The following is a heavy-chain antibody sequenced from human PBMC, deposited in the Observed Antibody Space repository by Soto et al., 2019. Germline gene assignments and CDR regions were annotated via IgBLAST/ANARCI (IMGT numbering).Heavy chain of an antibody. CDR3: ARSRVTHSDC. D-gene: IGHD2-21*02. J-gene: IGHJ4*02. CDR2: IFYSGST. V-gene: IGHV4-30-4*01. CDR1: GGSISSGDYY. Sequence: QVQLQESGPGLVKPSQTLSLTCTVSGGSISSGDYYWGWIRQPPGKGLEWIGSIFYSGSTHYNPSLKSPVTISVNTSKTQFALKLSSLTAADTAVYYCARSRVTHSDCWGQGTLVTVSS.